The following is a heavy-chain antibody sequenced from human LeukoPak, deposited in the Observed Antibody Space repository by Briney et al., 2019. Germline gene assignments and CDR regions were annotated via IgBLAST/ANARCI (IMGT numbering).Heavy chain of an antibody. CDR3: ARHVYSSNYYFDY. CDR1: GYSFTSYW. Sequence: GGSLRLSCKGSGYSFTSYWISWVRQMPGKGLEWMGRIGPSDSYTNYSPSFQGHVTISADKSISTAYLQWSSLKASDTAMYYCARHVYSSNYYFDYWGQGTLVTVSS. CDR2: IGPSDSYT. V-gene: IGHV5-10-1*01. D-gene: IGHD6-19*01. J-gene: IGHJ4*02.